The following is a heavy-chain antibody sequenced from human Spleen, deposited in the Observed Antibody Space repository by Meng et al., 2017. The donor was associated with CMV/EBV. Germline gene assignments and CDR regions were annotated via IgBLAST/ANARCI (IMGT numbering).Heavy chain of an antibody. V-gene: IGHV3-7*01. CDR3: ARNLPAALGSFDI. CDR1: GFTFSSYW. CDR2: IKQDGSEK. J-gene: IGHJ3*02. D-gene: IGHD2-2*01. Sequence: GESLKISCAASGFTFSSYWMSWVRQAPGKGLEWVANIKQDGSEKYYVDSVKGRFTISRDNAKNSLYLQMNGLRAEDTAVYYCARNLPAALGSFDIWGQGTMVTVSS.